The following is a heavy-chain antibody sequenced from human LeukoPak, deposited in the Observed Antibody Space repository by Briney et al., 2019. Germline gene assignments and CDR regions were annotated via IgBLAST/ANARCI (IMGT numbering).Heavy chain of an antibody. J-gene: IGHJ4*02. CDR2: IWYDGSNK. Sequence: GRSLRLSGAASGFTFSSYGMHWVRQAPGKGLEWVAVIWYDGSNKYYADSVKGRFSISRDNSKNTLYLQMNSLRAEDTAVYYCAKDTSYGYIHWGQGTLVTVSS. CDR1: GFTFSSYG. V-gene: IGHV3-33*06. CDR3: AKDTSYGYIH. D-gene: IGHD5-18*01.